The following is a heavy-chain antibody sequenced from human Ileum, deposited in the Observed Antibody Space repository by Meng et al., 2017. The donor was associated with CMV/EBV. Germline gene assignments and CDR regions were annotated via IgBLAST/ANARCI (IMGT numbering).Heavy chain of an antibody. CDR1: GGSMRSSY. CDR2: TYYNGGD. D-gene: IGHD4-11*01. CDR3: ARHSDYNWFDH. J-gene: IGHJ5*02. Sequence: SETLSLTCTASGGSMRSSYWSWIRQPPGKGLEWIGYTYYNGGDTYNPSLKSRVTISIDTSKNQFALRLSSVTAADAAGYYCARHSDYNWFDHWGQGSLVTVSS. V-gene: IGHV4-59*01.